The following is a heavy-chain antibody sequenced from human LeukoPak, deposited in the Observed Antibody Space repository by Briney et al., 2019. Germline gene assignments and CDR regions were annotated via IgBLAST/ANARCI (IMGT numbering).Heavy chain of an antibody. Sequence: PGGSLRLSCAASGFTFSSYAMHWVRQAPGKGLEWVAVISYDGSNKYYADSVKGRFTISRDNSKNTLYLQMNSLRAEDTAVYYCARVPVVNLEKHYFDYWGQGTLVTVSS. CDR1: GFTFSSYA. CDR3: ARVPVVNLEKHYFDY. V-gene: IGHV3-30-3*01. D-gene: IGHD2-21*01. J-gene: IGHJ4*02. CDR2: ISYDGSNK.